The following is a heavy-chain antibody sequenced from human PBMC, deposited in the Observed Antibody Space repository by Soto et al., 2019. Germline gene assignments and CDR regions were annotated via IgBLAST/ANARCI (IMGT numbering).Heavy chain of an antibody. J-gene: IGHJ4*02. V-gene: IGHV3-53*01. CDR1: GFTVSNNY. Sequence: EVQLVESGGGLIQPGGSLRLSCAVSGFTVSNNYMSWVRQAPGKGLEGVSVIYSGGYTAYGDSVKGRFTISRDNSKNTLSLQRNTRGAEHPAVFSGAPRPGGGGYWGQGTLVTVSS. CDR3: APRPGGGGY. CDR2: IYSGGYT. D-gene: IGHD3-10*01.